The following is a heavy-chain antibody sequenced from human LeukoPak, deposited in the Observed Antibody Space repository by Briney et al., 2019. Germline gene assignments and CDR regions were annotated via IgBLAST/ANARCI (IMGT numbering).Heavy chain of an antibody. J-gene: IGHJ4*02. Sequence: GGSLRLSCAASGFTFVSYWMHWVRQVPGKGLVWVSRNDYDGTITTYADSVKGRFTIARDNAKNTLYLEMNSLRAEDTAIYYCTKDLTGNEDYWGQGTLVTVSS. V-gene: IGHV3-74*03. CDR2: NDYDGTIT. CDR1: GFTFVSYW. D-gene: IGHD3-9*01. CDR3: TKDLTGNEDY.